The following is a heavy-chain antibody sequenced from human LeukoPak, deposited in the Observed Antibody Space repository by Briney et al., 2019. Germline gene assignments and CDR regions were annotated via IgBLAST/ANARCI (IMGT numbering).Heavy chain of an antibody. D-gene: IGHD6-19*01. J-gene: IGHJ4*02. CDR1: GYTLTELS. CDR2: FDPEDGET. Sequence: ASVKVSCKVSGYTLTELSMHWVRQAPGKGLEWMGGFDPEDGETIYAQKFQGRVTMTEDTSTDTAYMELSSLRAEDTAVYYCASYRRIYSSGWNYFDYWGQRTLVTVSS. CDR3: ASYRRIYSSGWNYFDY. V-gene: IGHV1-24*01.